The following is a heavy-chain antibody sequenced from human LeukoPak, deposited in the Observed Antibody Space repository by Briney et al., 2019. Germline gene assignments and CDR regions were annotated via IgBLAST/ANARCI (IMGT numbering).Heavy chain of an antibody. J-gene: IGHJ3*02. CDR1: GGSISSYY. CDR3: ARHDDGTMAAFDI. V-gene: IGHV4-59*08. CDR2: IYYSGST. Sequence: SETLSLTRTVSGGSISSYYWSWIRQPPGKGLEWIGYIYYSGSTNYNPSLKSRVTISVDTSKNQFSLTLSSVTAADTAVYYCARHDDGTMAAFDIWGQGTMVTVSS. D-gene: IGHD3-10*01.